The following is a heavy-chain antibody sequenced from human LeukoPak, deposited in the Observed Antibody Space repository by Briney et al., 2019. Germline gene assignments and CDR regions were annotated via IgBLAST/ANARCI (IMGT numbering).Heavy chain of an antibody. CDR2: XYXXGXT. D-gene: IGHD6-6*01. V-gene: IGHV4-59*01. CDR1: GGSISSYY. Sequence: SETLSLTCTVSGGSISSYYWSWIRQPPGKGLEWIGXXYXXGXTNYNPSLKSRVTISVDTSKNQFTLKLSSVTAADTAVYYCASRXXXXXXYFDYWGQGTLVTVSS. CDR3: ASRXXXXXXYFDY. J-gene: IGHJ4*02.